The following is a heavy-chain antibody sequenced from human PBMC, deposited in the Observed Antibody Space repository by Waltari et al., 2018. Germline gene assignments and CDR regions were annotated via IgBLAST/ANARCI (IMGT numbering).Heavy chain of an antibody. CDR2: ISSSGSTI. Sequence: QVQLVESGAGLVKPGVSLRLSCPAPGFPFIAFYLRWPRQDPGKGLEWVSYISSSGSTIYYADSVKGRFTISRDNAKNSLYLQMNSLRAEDTAVYYCVRGGGATPCAYWGQGTLVTVSS. V-gene: IGHV3-11*01. D-gene: IGHD1-26*01. CDR1: GFPFIAFY. J-gene: IGHJ4*02. CDR3: VRGGGATPCAY.